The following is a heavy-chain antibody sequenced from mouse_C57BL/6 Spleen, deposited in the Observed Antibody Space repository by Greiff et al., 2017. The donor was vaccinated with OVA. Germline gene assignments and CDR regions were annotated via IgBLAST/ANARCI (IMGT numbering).Heavy chain of an antibody. CDR2: ISSGSSTI. CDR1: GFTFSDYG. J-gene: IGHJ2*01. CDR3: ARDYYSSSSYYFDY. D-gene: IGHD2-12*01. Sequence: EVKLVESGGGLVKPGGSLKLSCAASGFTFSDYGMHWVRQAPEKGLEWVAYISSGSSTIYYADTVKGRVTISRDNANNTLFLQMNSLRSEDTAMYYCARDYYSSSSYYFDYWGQGTTLTVSS. V-gene: IGHV5-17*01.